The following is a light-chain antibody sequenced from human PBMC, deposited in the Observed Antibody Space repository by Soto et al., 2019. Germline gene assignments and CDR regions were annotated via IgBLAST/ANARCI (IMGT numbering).Light chain of an antibody. CDR1: QSLLHGNGKNY. CDR2: WSS. Sequence: DIVMTQSPLSLSVTPGEPASISCRSSQSLLHGNGKNYLDWYVQKPGQSPQLLIYWSSDRASGVPDKFGGSGSGTDFTLQISRVEAEDVGVYYCVQALQTPITFGQGTRLEIK. J-gene: IGKJ5*01. V-gene: IGKV2-28*01. CDR3: VQALQTPIT.